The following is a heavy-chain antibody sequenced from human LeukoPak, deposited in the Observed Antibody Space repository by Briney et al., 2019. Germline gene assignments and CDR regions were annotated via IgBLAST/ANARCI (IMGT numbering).Heavy chain of an antibody. J-gene: IGHJ4*02. CDR2: VSHTGDNT. V-gene: IGHV3-23*01. CDR3: AKGPYCTGSSCYPDY. D-gene: IGHD2-15*01. CDR1: GFTFSTYT. Sequence: GGSLRLSCAASGFTFSTYTMSWVRQAPGKGLEWVSAVSHTGDNTYYADSVKGRFSISRDNSKNTLYLQMNSLRAEDTAVYYCAKGPYCTGSSCYPDYWGQGTLVTVSS.